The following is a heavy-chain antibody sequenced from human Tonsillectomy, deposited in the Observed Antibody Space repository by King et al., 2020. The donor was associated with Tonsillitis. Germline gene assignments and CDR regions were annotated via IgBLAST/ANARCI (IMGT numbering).Heavy chain of an antibody. J-gene: IGHJ5*02. CDR3: AGHRWEEGWFDP. CDR1: GGSISSNLYY. CDR2: IYFSGST. Sequence: QLQLQESGPGLVKPSETLSLTCTVSGGSISSNLYYWGWIRQPPGKGLEWIGSIYFSGSTYSNPSLKSRVTISVDTSKNHFSLKLTSVTAADTAVYYCAGHRWEEGWFDPWGQGTLVTVSS. V-gene: IGHV4-39*01. D-gene: IGHD1-26*01.